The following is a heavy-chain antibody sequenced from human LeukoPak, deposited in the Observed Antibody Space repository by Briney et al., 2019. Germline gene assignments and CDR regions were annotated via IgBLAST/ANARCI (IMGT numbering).Heavy chain of an antibody. CDR2: INHRGST. CDR1: GGSFSGYY. J-gene: IGHJ6*02. CDR3: ARGRTWRWNHDYGGYVRNPPRPYYYYYGMDV. V-gene: IGHV4-34*01. D-gene: IGHD4-17*01. Sequence: SETLSLTCAVYGGSFSGYYWSWIRQPPGKGLEWIGEINHRGSTNYNPSLKSRVTISVDTSKNQFSLKLSSVTAADTAVYYCARGRTWRWNHDYGGYVRNPPRPYYYYYGMDVWGQGTTVTVSS.